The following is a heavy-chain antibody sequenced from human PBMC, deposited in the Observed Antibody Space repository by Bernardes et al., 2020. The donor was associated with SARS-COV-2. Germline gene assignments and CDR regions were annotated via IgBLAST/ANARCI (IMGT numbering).Heavy chain of an antibody. J-gene: IGHJ4*02. CDR2: ISYEGSSI. V-gene: IGHV3-30-3*01. Sequence: GGSLRLSCVASGFTFSNYPMHWVRQFPGKGLEWLAVISYEGSSIYYADSVKGRFTISRDNSKNTLYLQMDSLRAEDTAVYYCARDVLSVTTHLWGRGTLVAVSS. CDR3: ARDVLSVTTHL. D-gene: IGHD4-17*01. CDR1: GFTFSNYP.